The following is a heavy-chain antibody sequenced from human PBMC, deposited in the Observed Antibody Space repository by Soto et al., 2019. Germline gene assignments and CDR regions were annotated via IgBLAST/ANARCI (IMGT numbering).Heavy chain of an antibody. V-gene: IGHV3-74*01. CDR3: ARDRPEILNPTDHPMFDY. J-gene: IGHJ4*02. Sequence: EVQLVESGGGLVQPGGSLRLSCGASGFTFSSHWMHWVRQVPGKGLVWVSRIKSDGSSTAYADSVKGRFTISTDNAKNTLYLQMNSLRVEDSAVYYCARDRPEILNPTDHPMFDYWGQGTLVTVSS. CDR1: GFTFSSHW. D-gene: IGHD6-6*01. CDR2: IKSDGSST.